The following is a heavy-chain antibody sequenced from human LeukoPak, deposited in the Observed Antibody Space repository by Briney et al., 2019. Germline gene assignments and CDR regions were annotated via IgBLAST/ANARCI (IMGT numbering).Heavy chain of an antibody. V-gene: IGHV1-8*01. CDR1: GYTFTSCD. CDR3: TRGSSGRRDN. CDR2: MNPNSGNT. Sequence: ASVKVSCKASGYTFTSCDINWVRQATRQGLEWMGWMNPNSGNTGYGQSFQGTITMTRDIYIGTAYMELSNLTSEDTAIYYCTRGSSGRRDNWGQGTLVTVSA. D-gene: IGHD6-19*01. J-gene: IGHJ4*02.